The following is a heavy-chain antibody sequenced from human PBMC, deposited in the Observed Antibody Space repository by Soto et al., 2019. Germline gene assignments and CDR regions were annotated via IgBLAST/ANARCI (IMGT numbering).Heavy chain of an antibody. J-gene: IGHJ5*02. Sequence: PSETLSLTCTVSGGSISGSSYYWGWIRQPPGKGLEWIGSIYYSGSTYYNPSLKGRFTISRDNSKNTLYLQMNSLRAEDTAVYYCARDGGCRDGYTVGCNWFDPWGQGTLVTVSS. D-gene: IGHD5-12*01. CDR2: IYYSGST. CDR3: ARDGGCRDGYTVGCNWFDP. CDR1: GGSISGSSYY. V-gene: IGHV4-39*02.